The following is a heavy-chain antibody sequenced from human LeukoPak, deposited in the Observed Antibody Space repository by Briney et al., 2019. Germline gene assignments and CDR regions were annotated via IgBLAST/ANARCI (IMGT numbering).Heavy chain of an antibody. J-gene: IGHJ5*02. CDR2: ISAYNGNT. D-gene: IGHD6-19*01. CDR1: GYTFTGYG. CDR3: ARDPGEAVANWFDP. Sequence: GASVKVSCKASGYTFTGYGISWVRQAPGQGLEWMGWISAYNGNTNYAQKLQGRVTMTTDTSTSTAYMELRSLRSDDTAVYYCARDPGEAVANWFDPWGQGTLVTVSS. V-gene: IGHV1-18*01.